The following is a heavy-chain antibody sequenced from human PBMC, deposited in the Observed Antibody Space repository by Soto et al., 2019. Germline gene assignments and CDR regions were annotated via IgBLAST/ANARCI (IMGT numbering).Heavy chain of an antibody. D-gene: IGHD3-3*01. CDR2: ITWNSDTI. Sequence: PGGSLRLSCAASGFTFSRYGMHWVRQPPGKGLEWVSGITWNSDTIDYADSVKGRFTISRDNAKKSLYLEMNSVTTEDTALYYCAKDHASDLWSGHNYYYGMDVWGQGAAVTVSS. J-gene: IGHJ6*02. V-gene: IGHV3-9*01. CDR1: GFTFSRYG. CDR3: AKDHASDLWSGHNYYYGMDV.